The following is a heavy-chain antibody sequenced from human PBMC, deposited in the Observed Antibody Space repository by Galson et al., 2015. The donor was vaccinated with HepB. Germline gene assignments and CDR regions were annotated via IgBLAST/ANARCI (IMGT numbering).Heavy chain of an antibody. CDR3: ARPLDLYCSSTSCYTGMGFDI. CDR1: GYTFTSYG. V-gene: IGHV1-18*01. J-gene: IGHJ3*02. Sequence: SVKVSCKASGYTFTSYGISWVRQAPGQGLEWMGWISAYNGNTNYAQKLQGRVTMTTDTSTSTAYMELRSLRSDDTAVYYCARPLDLYCSSTSCYTGMGFDIWGQGTMVTVSS. CDR2: ISAYNGNT. D-gene: IGHD2-2*02.